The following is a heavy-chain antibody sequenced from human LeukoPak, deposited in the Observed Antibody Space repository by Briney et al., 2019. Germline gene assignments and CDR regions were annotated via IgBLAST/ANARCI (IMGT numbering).Heavy chain of an antibody. V-gene: IGHV3-21*01. D-gene: IGHD2-15*01. CDR2: ISSSSSYI. CDR1: GFTFSSYS. CDR3: ARDWTPKLVVVAATLGY. J-gene: IGHJ4*02. Sequence: PGGSLRLSCAASGFTFSSYSMNWVRQAPGKGLEWVSSISSSSSYIYYADSVKGRFTISRDNAKNSLYLQMNSLRAEDTAVYYCARDWTPKLVVVAATLGYWGQGTLVTVSS.